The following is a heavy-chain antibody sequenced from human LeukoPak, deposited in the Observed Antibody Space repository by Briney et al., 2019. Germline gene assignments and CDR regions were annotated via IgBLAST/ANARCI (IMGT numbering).Heavy chain of an antibody. CDR3: ARGDCSGGSCYAVDY. J-gene: IGHJ4*02. Sequence: ASVKVSCKASGYTFTGYYMHWVRQAPGQGLEWMGWINPNSGGTNYAQKFQGRVTMTRDTSISTAYMELSRLRSDDTAVCYCARGDCSGGSCYAVDYWGQGTLVTVSS. CDR1: GYTFTGYY. CDR2: INPNSGGT. V-gene: IGHV1-2*02. D-gene: IGHD2-15*01.